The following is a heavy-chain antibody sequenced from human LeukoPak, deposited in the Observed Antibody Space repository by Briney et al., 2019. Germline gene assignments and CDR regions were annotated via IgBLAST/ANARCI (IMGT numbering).Heavy chain of an antibody. V-gene: IGHV3-23*01. CDR1: GFTFSSYA. D-gene: IGHD2-2*01. CDR2: ISGSGGST. Sequence: GGSLRLSCAASGFTFSSYAMNWVRQAPGKGLEWVSAISGSGGSTYYADSVKGRFTISRDNSKNTLYLQMNSLRAEDTAVYYCAKVPPGYCSSTSCFGYYFDYWGQGTLVTVSS. J-gene: IGHJ4*02. CDR3: AKVPPGYCSSTSCFGYYFDY.